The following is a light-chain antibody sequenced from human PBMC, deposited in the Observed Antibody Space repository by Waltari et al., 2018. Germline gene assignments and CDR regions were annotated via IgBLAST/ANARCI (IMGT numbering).Light chain of an antibody. V-gene: IGKV3-20*01. J-gene: IGKJ2*01. CDR3: QQYGSPPYT. Sequence: EIVLTQSPGTLSLSPGERATLSCRASQSVGSSYLAWFHQKPGQAPRLLISASSSRATAIPDRFSGSGSGTDFTLTIHRLEPEDFAVYYCQQYGSPPYTFGQGTKLEIK. CDR1: QSVGSSY. CDR2: ASS.